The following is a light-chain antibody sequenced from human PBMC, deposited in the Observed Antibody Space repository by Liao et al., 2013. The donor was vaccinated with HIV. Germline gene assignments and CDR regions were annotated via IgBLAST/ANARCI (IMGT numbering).Light chain of an antibody. J-gene: IGLJ3*02. CDR2: EDS. Sequence: SYELTQPPSVSVSPGQTATITCSGETLGDKYACWYQQRPGQSPALVIYEDSQRPSGIPERFSGSNSGNTATLTIRGTQALDEADYYCQTWDTNSWVFGGGTKLTVL. V-gene: IGLV3-1*01. CDR1: TLGDKY. CDR3: QTWDTNSWV.